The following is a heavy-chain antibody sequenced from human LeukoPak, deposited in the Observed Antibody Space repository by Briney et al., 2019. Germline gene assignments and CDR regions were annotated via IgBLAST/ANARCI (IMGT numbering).Heavy chain of an antibody. CDR2: VSYNGNTE. Sequence: GGSLRLSCVASGLTFSRYAMHWVRQAPGKGLEWVAALVSYNGNTEYYADTVKGRFTVSRDNSKNTLYLQMNGLRLEDTAVYYCARGRDYDSTGYLDYWGQGTLVTVSS. V-gene: IGHV3-30-3*01. CDR3: ARGRDYDSTGYLDY. CDR1: GLTFSRYA. J-gene: IGHJ4*02. D-gene: IGHD3-22*01.